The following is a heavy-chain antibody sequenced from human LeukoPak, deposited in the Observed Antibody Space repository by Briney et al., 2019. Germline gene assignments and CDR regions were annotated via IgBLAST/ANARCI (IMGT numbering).Heavy chain of an antibody. Sequence: GGALRLSCAASGFTFSSCWMSWVRQAPGKGVEWVANIKKDGSEKFYVDSVKGRFTISRDNAKNSLYLQMNSLRAEDTAVYYCAREMATIGADYWGQGTLVTVSS. J-gene: IGHJ4*02. CDR3: AREMATIGADY. V-gene: IGHV3-7*01. CDR2: IKKDGSEK. CDR1: GFTFSSCW. D-gene: IGHD5-24*01.